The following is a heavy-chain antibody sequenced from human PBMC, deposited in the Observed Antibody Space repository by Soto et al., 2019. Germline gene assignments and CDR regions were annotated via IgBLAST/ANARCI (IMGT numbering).Heavy chain of an antibody. V-gene: IGHV3-53*01. D-gene: IGHD5-12*01. J-gene: IGHJ5*02. CDR1: VFTVSIEY. Sequence: PWGSLRLSCASSVFTVSIEYMSWVGQAPGKGLDWVSDIYSGGSTYYADSVKGRFTISRDSSMNTVYLQMNSLRAEDTAVYYCARERGGYNTNWFDPWGQGTMVTVSS. CDR2: IYSGGST. CDR3: ARERGGYNTNWFDP.